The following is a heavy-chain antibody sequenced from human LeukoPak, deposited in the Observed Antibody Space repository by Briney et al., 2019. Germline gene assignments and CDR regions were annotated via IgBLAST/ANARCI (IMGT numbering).Heavy chain of an antibody. CDR3: ARARGYCAADCSRYAFDY. V-gene: IGHV3-23*01. J-gene: IGHJ4*02. CDR1: GFTFSSYT. D-gene: IGHD2-21*02. CDR2: ISNSGRNT. Sequence: GGSLTLSCAASGFTFSSYTMRWVRQAPGKGLEWVSTISNSGRNTFYTDSVKGRFTIARDNSKNTLYLQMNSLRAGVTAVYSCARARGYCAADCSRYAFDYWGQGTLVTVSS.